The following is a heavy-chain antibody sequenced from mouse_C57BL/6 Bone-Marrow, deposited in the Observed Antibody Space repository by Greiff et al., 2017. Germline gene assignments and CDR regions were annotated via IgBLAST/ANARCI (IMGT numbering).Heavy chain of an antibody. CDR1: GFTFSSYG. Sequence: EVQLVESGGDLVKPGGSLKLSCAASGFTFSSYGMSWVRQTPDKRLEWVATISSGGSYTYYPDSVKGRFTISRDNAKNTPYLQMSSLKSEDTAMYYCASSSWAWFAYWGQGTRVTVSA. J-gene: IGHJ3*01. CDR3: ASSSWAWFAY. V-gene: IGHV5-6*01. CDR2: ISSGGSYT. D-gene: IGHD1-1*01.